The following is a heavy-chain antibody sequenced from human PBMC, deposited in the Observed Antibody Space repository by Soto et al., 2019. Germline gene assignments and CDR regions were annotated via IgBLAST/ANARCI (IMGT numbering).Heavy chain of an antibody. CDR3: VRIRRGDGYTFGY. CDR1: GFTLSNYW. CDR2: INTDGSTT. J-gene: IGHJ4*02. V-gene: IGHV3-74*01. Sequence: VQLVESGGVSVQPGGSLRLSCTASGFTLSNYWMHWVRQAPGKGLVWVSRINTDGSTTTYADSVKGRFTISSDNAKNTLYLQMNSLRDEDTAVYYCVRIRRGDGYTFGYWGQGTLVTVSS. D-gene: IGHD3-10*01.